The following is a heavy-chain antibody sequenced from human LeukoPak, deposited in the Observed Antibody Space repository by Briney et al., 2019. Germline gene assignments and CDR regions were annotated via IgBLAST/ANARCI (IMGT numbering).Heavy chain of an antibody. Sequence: SETLSLTCTVSGGSISSHYWGWIRQPPGKGLEWIGYIYYSGSTNYNPSLKSRVTISVDTSKNQFSLKLSSVTAADTAVYYCARQLGRDAFDIWGQGTMVTVSS. CDR3: ARQLGRDAFDI. CDR2: IYYSGST. J-gene: IGHJ3*02. CDR1: GGSISSHY. D-gene: IGHD6-6*01. V-gene: IGHV4-59*11.